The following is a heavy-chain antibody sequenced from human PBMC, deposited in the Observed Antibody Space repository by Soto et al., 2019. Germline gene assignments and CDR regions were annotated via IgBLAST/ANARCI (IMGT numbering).Heavy chain of an antibody. D-gene: IGHD3-10*01. Sequence: QVQLQESGPGLVKPSQTLSLTCTVSGGSISSGGYYWSWIRQHPGKGLERIGYIYYSGSTYYNPSLSSRVTISVDTSKNLFSLKLSSVTAADTAVYYCAREAPGILNCFDPWRQGTLVTVSS. V-gene: IGHV4-31*03. CDR1: GGSISSGGYY. CDR3: AREAPGILNCFDP. J-gene: IGHJ5*02. CDR2: IYYSGST.